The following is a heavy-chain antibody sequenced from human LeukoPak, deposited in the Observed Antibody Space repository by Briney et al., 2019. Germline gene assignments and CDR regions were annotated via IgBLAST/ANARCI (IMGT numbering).Heavy chain of an antibody. CDR3: AKDPYTIFGEGGWFDP. J-gene: IGHJ5*02. Sequence: PGGSLRLSCAASGFTFSSYAMSWVRQAPGKGLEWVSAISGSGGSTYYADSVKGRFTISRDNSKNTLYLQMNSLRAEDTAVYYCAKDPYTIFGEGGWFDPWGQGTLVTVSS. CDR1: GFTFSSYA. D-gene: IGHD3-3*01. V-gene: IGHV3-23*01. CDR2: ISGSGGST.